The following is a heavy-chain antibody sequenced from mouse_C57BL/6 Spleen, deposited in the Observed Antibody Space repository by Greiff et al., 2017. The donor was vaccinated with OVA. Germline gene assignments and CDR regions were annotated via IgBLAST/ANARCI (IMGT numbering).Heavy chain of an antibody. CDR1: GFTFSDYG. Sequence: VQAVESGGGLVKPGGSLKLSCAASGFTFSDYGMHRVRQAPEKGLEWVAYISSGSSTIYYADTVQGRFPISRDNAKNTLFLQMTSLRSEDTAVYYCAKDDRYAMDYWGQGTSVTVSS. V-gene: IGHV5-17*01. J-gene: IGHJ4*01. CDR2: ISSGSSTI. CDR3: AKDDRYAMDY.